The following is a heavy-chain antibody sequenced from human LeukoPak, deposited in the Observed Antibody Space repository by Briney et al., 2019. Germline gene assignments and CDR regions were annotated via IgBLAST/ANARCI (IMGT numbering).Heavy chain of an antibody. J-gene: IGHJ4*02. CDR1: GYTFTSYY. CDR3: SSIGYCGGDCYPYSFDQ. CDR2: INPNGGST. Sequence: ASVKVSCKASGYTFTSYYMHWVRQAPGQGLEWMGIINPNGGSTSYAQKFQGRVTMTRDTSTSTLYMELSSLRSEATAVYYCSSIGYCGGDCYPYSFDQWGQGTLVTVSS. V-gene: IGHV1-46*01. D-gene: IGHD2-21*02.